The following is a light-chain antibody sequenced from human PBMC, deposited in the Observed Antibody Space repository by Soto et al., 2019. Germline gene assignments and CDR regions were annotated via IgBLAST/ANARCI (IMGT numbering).Light chain of an antibody. CDR1: QSVSSN. CDR2: GAS. CDR3: QQYSNRPT. Sequence: ISQYPKTLSLPPGPRATLSVRSSQSVSSNLAWYQQRPGQAPRLLISGASTRATGIAARFSGSGSGREFTLTISSLQSEDSALYCCQQYSNRPTFGQGTRLEI. V-gene: IGKV3-15*01. J-gene: IGKJ5*01.